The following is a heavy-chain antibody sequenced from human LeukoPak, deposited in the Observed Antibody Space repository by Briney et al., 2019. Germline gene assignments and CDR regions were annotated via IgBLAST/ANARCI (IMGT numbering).Heavy chain of an antibody. J-gene: IGHJ6*02. V-gene: IGHV4-34*01. CDR2: INHSGST. CDR1: GGSFSGYY. Sequence: SETLSLTCAVYGGSFSGYYWNWIRQPPGKGLEWIGEINHSGSTNYNPSLKSRVTISVDTSKNQFSLKLSSVTAADTAVYYCARANPRRVYYYGMDVWGQGTTVTVSS. CDR3: ARANPRRVYYYGMDV.